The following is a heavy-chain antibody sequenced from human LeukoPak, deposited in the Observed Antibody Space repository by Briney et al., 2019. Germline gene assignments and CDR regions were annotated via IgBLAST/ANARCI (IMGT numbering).Heavy chain of an antibody. V-gene: IGHV4-34*01. Sequence: SETLSLTCAVYGGSFSGYYWSWIRQPPGKGLEWIGEINHSGSTNYNPSLKSRVTISVDTSKNQFSLKLSSVTAADTAVYYCARGGPIFGVVPHPSSYGIDVWGQGTTVTVSS. CDR3: ARGGPIFGVVPHPSSYGIDV. CDR2: INHSGST. CDR1: GGSFSGYY. J-gene: IGHJ6*02. D-gene: IGHD3-3*01.